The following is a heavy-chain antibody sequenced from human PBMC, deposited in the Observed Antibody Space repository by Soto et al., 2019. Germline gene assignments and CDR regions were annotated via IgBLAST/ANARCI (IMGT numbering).Heavy chain of an antibody. J-gene: IGHJ4*02. D-gene: IGHD6-6*01. V-gene: IGHV4-39*01. CDR2: IYYSGST. Sequence: SETLSLTCTVSGGSISSIGYYWGWIRQPPGKGLEWIGNIYYSGSTYYNPSLKSRVTISVDTSKNQFSLKLSSVTAADSAVYYCARVPYSSSYFDYWGQGTLVTVSS. CDR1: GGSISSIGYY. CDR3: ARVPYSSSYFDY.